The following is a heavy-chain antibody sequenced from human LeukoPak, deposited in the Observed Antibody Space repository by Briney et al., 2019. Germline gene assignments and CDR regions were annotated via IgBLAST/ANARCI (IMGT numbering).Heavy chain of an antibody. Sequence: PSETLSLTCTVSGGSISSSSYYWGWIRQPPGKGLEWIGSIYYSGSTYYNPSLKSRVTISVDTSKNQFSLKLSSVTAADTAVYYCAVTVDTYNHEVLDYWGQGTLDTVSS. V-gene: IGHV4-39*07. J-gene: IGHJ4*02. CDR1: GGSISSSSYY. D-gene: IGHD5-18*01. CDR2: IYYSGST. CDR3: AVTVDTYNHEVLDY.